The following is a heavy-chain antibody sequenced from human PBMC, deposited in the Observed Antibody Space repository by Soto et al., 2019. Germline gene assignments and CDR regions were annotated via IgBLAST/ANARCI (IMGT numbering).Heavy chain of an antibody. V-gene: IGHV4-39*01. D-gene: IGHD3-10*01. Sequence: SETLSLTRTVSGGSISSGSYYWGWIRQPPGKGLEWIGSIYYRGSTYYNPSLKSRVTISVDTSKNQFSLKLSSVTAADTAVYYCATLWFGEGNYWGQGTLVTV. CDR1: GGSISSGSYY. CDR3: ATLWFGEGNY. CDR2: IYYRGST. J-gene: IGHJ4*02.